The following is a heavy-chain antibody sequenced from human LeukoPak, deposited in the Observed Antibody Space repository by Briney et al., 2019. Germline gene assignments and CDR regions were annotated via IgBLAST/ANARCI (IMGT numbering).Heavy chain of an antibody. CDR2: INWNGGST. V-gene: IGHV3-20*04. D-gene: IGHD6-13*01. CDR1: GFTFDDYG. J-gene: IGHJ6*03. Sequence: GGSLRLSCAASGFTFDDYGMSWVRPAPGKGLEWVSCINWNGGSTGYADSVKGRFTISRDNAKNSLYLQMNSLRAEDTALYYCARESHDYSSSWGCYMDVWGKGTTVTVSS. CDR3: ARESHDYSSSWGCYMDV.